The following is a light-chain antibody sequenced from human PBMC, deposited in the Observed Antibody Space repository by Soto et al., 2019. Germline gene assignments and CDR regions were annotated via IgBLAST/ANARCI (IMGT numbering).Light chain of an antibody. CDR3: QQYITYSPYT. CDR1: QSVSSN. J-gene: IGKJ2*01. V-gene: IGKV3-15*01. Sequence: EIVMTQSPATLSVSPGERATLSCRASQSVSSNLAWYQQKPGQAPRLLIYGASTRATGIPARFSGSGSGTEFTLTISSLQSEDFAVYYCQQYITYSPYTFGQGTKVEIK. CDR2: GAS.